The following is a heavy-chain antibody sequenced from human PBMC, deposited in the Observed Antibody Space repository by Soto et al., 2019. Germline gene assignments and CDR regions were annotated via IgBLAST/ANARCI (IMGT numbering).Heavy chain of an antibody. CDR2: IYYSGST. Sequence: SETLSLTCTVSGGSISSYYWSWIRQPPGKGLEWIGYIYYSGSTNYNPSLKSRVTISVDTSKNQFSLKLSSVTAADTAVYYCARVEYYYDSSGTRPDWFDPWGQGTQVTVSS. V-gene: IGHV4-59*01. D-gene: IGHD3-22*01. J-gene: IGHJ5*02. CDR3: ARVEYYYDSSGTRPDWFDP. CDR1: GGSISSYY.